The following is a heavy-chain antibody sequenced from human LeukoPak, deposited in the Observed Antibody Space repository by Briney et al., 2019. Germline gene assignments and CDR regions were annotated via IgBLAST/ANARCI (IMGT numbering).Heavy chain of an antibody. V-gene: IGHV3-21*01. CDR2: ISNSGAST. D-gene: IGHD3-10*01. J-gene: IGHJ4*02. CDR1: GFTFSSYS. CDR3: AGESRRYGSGSYPPDY. Sequence: GVSLRLSCVASGFTFSSYSTNWVRQAPGKGLEGVSSISNSGASTDYADSVKGRFTISRDNAKNSLYLQMTSLRAEDTAVYYCAGESRRYGSGSYPPDYWGRGTLVTVSS.